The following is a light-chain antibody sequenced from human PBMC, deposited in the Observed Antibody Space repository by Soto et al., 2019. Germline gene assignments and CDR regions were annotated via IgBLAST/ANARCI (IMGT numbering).Light chain of an antibody. CDR1: SSDVGGYDR. V-gene: IGLV2-14*01. CDR3: CSYRSGSVYV. CDR2: EVS. Sequence: SPGPSITISCTGTSSDVGGYDRVSWYQQRPDNAPKLIIYEVSNRPSGISNRFSGSKSGDTASLTISGLQAEDEADYYCCSYRSGSVYVFGSGTKVTVL. J-gene: IGLJ1*01.